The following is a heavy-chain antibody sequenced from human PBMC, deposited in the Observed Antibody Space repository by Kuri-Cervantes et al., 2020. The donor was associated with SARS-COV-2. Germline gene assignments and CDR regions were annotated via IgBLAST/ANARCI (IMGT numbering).Heavy chain of an antibody. V-gene: IGHV4-34*01. D-gene: IGHD2-2*01. CDR1: GGSFSGYY. CDR3: ARGSVVPAANDY. Sequence: SETLSLTCAVYGGSFSGYYWSWIRQPPGKGLEWIGEINHSGSTNYNPSLKSGVTISVDTSKNQFSLKLSSVTAADTAVYYCARGSVVPAANDYWGQGTLVTVSS. J-gene: IGHJ4*02. CDR2: INHSGST.